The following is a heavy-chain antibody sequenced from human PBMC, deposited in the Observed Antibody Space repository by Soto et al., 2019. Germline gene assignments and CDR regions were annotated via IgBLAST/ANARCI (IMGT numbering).Heavy chain of an antibody. V-gene: IGHV1-69*01. Sequence: QEQLVQSGAEVKKPGSSVKVSCKASGGLFSSYPISWVRQVPGQGLEWMGGIIPVFHTAYYTQRFQGRVTMTADESTNTAYMELSSLRSEDTAIYYCARGGSGYTWFNEFWGQGTLVTVSS. D-gene: IGHD3-22*01. CDR2: IIPVFHTA. CDR3: ARGGSGYTWFNEF. J-gene: IGHJ4*02. CDR1: GGLFSSYP.